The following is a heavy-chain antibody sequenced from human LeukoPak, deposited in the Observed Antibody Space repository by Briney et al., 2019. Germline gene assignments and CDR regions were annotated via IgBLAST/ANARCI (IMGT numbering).Heavy chain of an antibody. V-gene: IGHV3-15*01. CDR1: GFTFSNAW. CDR3: TTDAGNIVVVVAANY. J-gene: IGHJ4*02. CDR2: IKSKTDGGTT. D-gene: IGHD2-15*01. Sequence: GGSLRLSCAASGFTFSNAWMSWVRQAPGKGLEWVGRIKSKTDGGTTDYAAPVKGRFTISRDDSKNTVYLQMNSLKTEATAVYYCTTDAGNIVVVVAANYWGQGTLVTVSS.